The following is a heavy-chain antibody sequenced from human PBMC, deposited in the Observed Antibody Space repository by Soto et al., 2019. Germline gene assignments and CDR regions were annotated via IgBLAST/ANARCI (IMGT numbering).Heavy chain of an antibody. CDR2: IYYSGST. CDR1: GGSISSYY. Sequence: SETLSLTCTVSGGSISSYYWSWIRQPPGKGLEWIGYIYYSGSTNYNPSLKSRVTISVDTSKNQFSLKLSSVTAADTAAYYCARDSIAARLDYGMDVWGQGTTGTV. J-gene: IGHJ6*02. D-gene: IGHD6-6*01. V-gene: IGHV4-59*01. CDR3: ARDSIAARLDYGMDV.